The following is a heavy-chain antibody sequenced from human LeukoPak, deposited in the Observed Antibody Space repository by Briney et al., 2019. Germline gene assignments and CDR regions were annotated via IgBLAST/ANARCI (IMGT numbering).Heavy chain of an antibody. V-gene: IGHV3-20*04. J-gene: IGHJ4*02. D-gene: IGHD4-17*01. CDR2: IYWNGGRT. Sequence: GGSLRLSCAASGFTFSSYWLHWVRQAPGKGLEWVSCIYWNGGRTVYADSVKGRFTISRDNAKNSLYLQMNSLRAEETGLYYCARDYDYGDYPGYWGQGTVVTVSS. CDR1: GFTFSSYW. CDR3: ARDYDYGDYPGY.